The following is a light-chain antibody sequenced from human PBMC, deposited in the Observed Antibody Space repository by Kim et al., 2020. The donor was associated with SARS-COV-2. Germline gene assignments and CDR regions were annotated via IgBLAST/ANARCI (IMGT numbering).Light chain of an antibody. J-gene: IGKJ4*01. V-gene: IGKV1-9*01. CDR3: QQHNSYPRLT. Sequence: DIQLTQSPSFLSASVGDRVTITCRASQGISSYLAWYQQKPGKAPKLLIYAASTLQSGVPSRFSGSGSGTEFTLTISSLQPEDFATYYCQQHNSYPRLTFGQGTKVDIK. CDR1: QGISSY. CDR2: AAS.